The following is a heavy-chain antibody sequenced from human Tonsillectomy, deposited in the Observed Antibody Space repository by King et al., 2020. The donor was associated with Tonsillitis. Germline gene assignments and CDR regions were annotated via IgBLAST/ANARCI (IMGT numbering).Heavy chain of an antibody. Sequence: VQLQESGPGLVRPSETLSLTCTVSGGSFSSYYWSWIRQPPGKGLEWIGYIYYSGSTNYNPSLKSRVTISVDTSKNQFSLKLSSVIAADTAVYYCARGRVISPWGGSGSSYFNYWGQGTLVTVSS. V-gene: IGHV4-59*01. J-gene: IGHJ4*02. CDR3: ARGRVISPWGGSGSSYFNY. CDR2: IYYSGST. D-gene: IGHD3-10*01. CDR1: GGSFSSYY.